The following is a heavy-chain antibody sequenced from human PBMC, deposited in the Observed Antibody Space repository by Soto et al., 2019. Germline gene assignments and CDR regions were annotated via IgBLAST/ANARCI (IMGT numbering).Heavy chain of an antibody. D-gene: IGHD5-18*01. CDR3: ARVPYVDTDMGRGGYFDY. CDR1: GGTFSSYA. J-gene: IGHJ4*02. V-gene: IGHV1-69*06. Sequence: QGQLVQSGAEVKKPGSSVKVSCKASGGTFSSYAISWVRQAPGQGLEWMGGIIPIFGTANYAQKFQGRVTITADKSTSTAYIELSSLRSEDTAVYYCARVPYVDTDMGRGGYFDYWGQGTLGTVSS. CDR2: IIPIFGTA.